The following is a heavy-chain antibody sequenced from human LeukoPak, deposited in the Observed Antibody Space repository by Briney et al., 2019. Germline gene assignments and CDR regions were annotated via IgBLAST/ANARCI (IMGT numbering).Heavy chain of an antibody. J-gene: IGHJ4*02. CDR3: ARHPSYTRGWPLDY. CDR1: GFSLTSNW. V-gene: IGHV5-51*01. CDR2: IYLGDSET. D-gene: IGHD6-19*01. Sequence: GESLQISCTGSGFSLTSNWIGWVRQMPGKGLEWMGIIYLGDSETRYSPSFQGQVTISADKSISTAYLQWSSLKASDTAMYYCARHPSYTRGWPLDYWGQGTLVTVSS.